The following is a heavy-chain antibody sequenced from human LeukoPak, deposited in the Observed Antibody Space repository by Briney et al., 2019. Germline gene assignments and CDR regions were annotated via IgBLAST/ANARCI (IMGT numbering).Heavy chain of an antibody. V-gene: IGHV3-30*18. CDR1: GFTFSSYG. CDR3: AKDGEDIVVVPAAKGDYYYGMDV. CDR2: ISYDGSNK. J-gene: IGHJ6*04. Sequence: GGSLRLSCAASGFTFSSYGMHWVRQAPGKGLEWVAVISYDGSNKYYADSVKGRFTISRDNSKNTQYLQMNSLRAEDTAVYYCAKDGEDIVVVPAAKGDYYYGMDVWGKGTTVTVSS. D-gene: IGHD2-2*01.